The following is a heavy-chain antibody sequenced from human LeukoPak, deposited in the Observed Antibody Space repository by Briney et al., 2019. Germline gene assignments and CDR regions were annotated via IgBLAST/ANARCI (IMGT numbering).Heavy chain of an antibody. D-gene: IGHD6-19*01. V-gene: IGHV4-30-4*01. CDR2: IYYSGST. Sequence: PSETLSLTCTVSGGSISSGDYYWSWIRQPPGKGLEWIGYIYYSGSTYYNPSLKSRVTISVDTSKSQFSLKLSSVTAADTAVYYCAREDLAGPFDYWGQGTLVTVSS. CDR3: AREDLAGPFDY. J-gene: IGHJ4*02. CDR1: GGSISSGDYY.